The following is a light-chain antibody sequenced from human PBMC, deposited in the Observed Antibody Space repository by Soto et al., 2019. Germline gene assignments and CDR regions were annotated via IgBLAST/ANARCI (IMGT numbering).Light chain of an antibody. Sequence: ELVLTQYPATLWSFPGERFPRSCLASQYINTRLAWYQHRPGQAPRLLIYQTSIRAAGIPARFSASGSGTDFTLTISDVQPEDFALYYCHQRQSWPRTFGQGTKVE. V-gene: IGKV3-11*01. CDR2: QTS. CDR3: HQRQSWPRT. CDR1: QYINTR. J-gene: IGKJ1*01.